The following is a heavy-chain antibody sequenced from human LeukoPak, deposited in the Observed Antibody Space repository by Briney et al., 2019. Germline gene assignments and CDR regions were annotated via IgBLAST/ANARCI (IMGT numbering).Heavy chain of an antibody. V-gene: IGHV4-4*07. CDR3: ARHGSGYRYEW. D-gene: IGHD5-18*01. Sequence: SETLSLTCTVSGGSFSSYYWSWIRQPAGKGLEWIGRFYTGGSTNYNPSLKSRVTMSVDTSKSQFSLKLSSVTAADTAVYYCARHGSGYRYEWWGQGTLVTVSS. CDR1: GGSFSSYY. CDR2: FYTGGST. J-gene: IGHJ4*02.